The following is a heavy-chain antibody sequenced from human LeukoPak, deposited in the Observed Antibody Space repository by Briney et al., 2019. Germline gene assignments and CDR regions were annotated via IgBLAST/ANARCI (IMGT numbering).Heavy chain of an antibody. CDR1: GGSISFSDYY. V-gene: IGHV4-39*07. D-gene: IGHD2/OR15-2a*01. CDR3: ARGNRALDY. Sequence: SETLSLTCTVSGGSISFSDYYWGWIRQPPGKGLEWIGSIFYSGSTNYNPSLKSRVTISVDTSKNQFSLKLSSVTAADTAVYYCARGNRALDYWGQGTLVTVSS. J-gene: IGHJ4*02. CDR2: IFYSGST.